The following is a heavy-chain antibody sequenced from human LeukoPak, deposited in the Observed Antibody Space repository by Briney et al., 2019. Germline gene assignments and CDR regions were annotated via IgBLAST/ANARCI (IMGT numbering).Heavy chain of an antibody. D-gene: IGHD3-10*01. J-gene: IGHJ4*02. CDR2: MNPNSGNT. CDR3: ARVLTNGDLPGY. CDR1: GYTFTSYD. Sequence: GASVKVSCKASGYTFTSYDINWVRQATGQGLEWMGWMNPNSGNTGYAQKLQGRVIMTRNTSISTAYMELSSLRSEDTAVYYCARVLTNGDLPGYWGQGTLVTVSS. V-gene: IGHV1-8*01.